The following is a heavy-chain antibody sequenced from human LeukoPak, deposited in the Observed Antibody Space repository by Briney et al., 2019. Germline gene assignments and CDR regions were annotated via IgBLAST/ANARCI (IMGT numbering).Heavy chain of an antibody. CDR2: ISWNSGSI. CDR3: AKDLSEWIQLWLDY. D-gene: IGHD5-18*01. CDR1: GFTFDDYA. J-gene: IGHJ4*02. Sequence: GGSLRLSCAASGFTFDDYAMHWVRQAPGKGLEWVSGISWNSGSIGYADSVKGRFTISRDNAKNSLYLQMNSLRAEDTALYYCAKDLSEWIQLWLDYWGRGTLVTVSS. V-gene: IGHV3-9*01.